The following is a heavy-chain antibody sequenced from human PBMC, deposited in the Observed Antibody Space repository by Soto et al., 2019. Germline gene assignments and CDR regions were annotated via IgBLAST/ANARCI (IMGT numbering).Heavy chain of an antibody. D-gene: IGHD2-2*01. CDR2: IIPIFGTA. CDR1: GGTFSSYA. Sequence: QVQLVQSGAEVKKPGSSVKVSCKASGGTFSSYAISWVRQAPGQGLEWMGGIIPIFGTANYAQKFQGRVTITADKSTSTAYMELSSLRSEDTAVYYFARKRPGVVPAPPRNYYYYYCMDVWGQGTTVTVSS. J-gene: IGHJ6*02. V-gene: IGHV1-69*06. CDR3: ARKRPGVVPAPPRNYYYYYCMDV.